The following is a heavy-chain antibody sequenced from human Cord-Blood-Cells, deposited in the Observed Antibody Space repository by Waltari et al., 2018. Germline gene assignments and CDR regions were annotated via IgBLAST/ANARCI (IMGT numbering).Heavy chain of an antibody. CDR3: ASLRGYSGYDYGFDY. CDR1: GGSFRGYY. Sequence: QVQLQQWGAGLLKPSETLSLTCAVYGGSFRGYYWSWIRQPPGKGLEWIGEINHSGSTNYNPSLKSRVTISVDTSKNQFSLKLSSVTAADTAVYYCASLRGYSGYDYGFDYWGQGTLVTVSS. J-gene: IGHJ4*02. D-gene: IGHD5-12*01. CDR2: INHSGST. V-gene: IGHV4-34*01.